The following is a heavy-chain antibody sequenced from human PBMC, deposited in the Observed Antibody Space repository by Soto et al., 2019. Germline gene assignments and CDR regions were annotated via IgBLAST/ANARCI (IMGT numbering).Heavy chain of an antibody. V-gene: IGHV5-51*01. J-gene: IGHJ6*02. D-gene: IGHD5-18*01. CDR3: TRTESSYSYDFADA. CDR2: IYPGDSDT. Sequence: GASLKISCKGSGYSFTSYWIGWVRQMPGKGLEWMGLIYPGDSDTRYSPSFQGQVTIPADKSISTAYLQWSSLQASDTAMYYCTRTESSYSYDFADAWGQGTTVTVSS. CDR1: GYSFTSYW.